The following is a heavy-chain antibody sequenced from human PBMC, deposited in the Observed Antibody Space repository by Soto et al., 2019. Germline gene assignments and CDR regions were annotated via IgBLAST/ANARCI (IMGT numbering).Heavy chain of an antibody. V-gene: IGHV1-24*01. J-gene: IGHJ6*02. CDR1: GYTLTELS. Sequence: ASVKVSCKVSGYTLTELSMHLVRQAHGKGLERMGGFDPEDGETIYAQKFQGRVTMTEDTSTDTAYMELSSLRSEDTAVYYCATAGPLLRYFDWTHYGMDVWGQGTTVTVSS. CDR3: ATAGPLLRYFDWTHYGMDV. CDR2: FDPEDGET. D-gene: IGHD3-9*01.